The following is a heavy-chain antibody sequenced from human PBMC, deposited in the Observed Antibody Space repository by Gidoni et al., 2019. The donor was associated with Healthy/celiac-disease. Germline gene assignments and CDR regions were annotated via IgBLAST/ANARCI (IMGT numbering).Heavy chain of an antibody. CDR2: FSAYNGNT. D-gene: IGHD3-16*01. CDR1: GYTFTSYG. V-gene: IGHV1-18*01. J-gene: IGHJ6*02. CDR3: ARDVSILGVWGSSGDYGMDV. Sequence: QVQLVQSGAEVKKPGASVKVSCKASGYTFTSYGISWVRQAPGQGLEWMGWFSAYNGNTNYAQKLQGRVTMTTDTSTSTAYMELRSLRSDDTAVYYCARDVSILGVWGSSGDYGMDVWGQGTTVTVSS.